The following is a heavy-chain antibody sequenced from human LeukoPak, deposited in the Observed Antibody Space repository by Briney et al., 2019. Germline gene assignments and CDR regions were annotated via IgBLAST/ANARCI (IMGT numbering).Heavy chain of an antibody. CDR3: ARDLVVAVWDNWFDP. CDR2: INPNTGGT. J-gene: IGHJ5*02. D-gene: IGHD2-15*01. Sequence: ASVKVSCKTSGYTFTDYYIHWVRQAPGHGLEWLGWINPNTGGTNYTQKFQGRVTMTRDTSINTAYMNIIRLRSDDTAVYFCARDLVVAVWDNWFDPWGQGTLVTVSS. V-gene: IGHV1-2*02. CDR1: GYTFTDYY.